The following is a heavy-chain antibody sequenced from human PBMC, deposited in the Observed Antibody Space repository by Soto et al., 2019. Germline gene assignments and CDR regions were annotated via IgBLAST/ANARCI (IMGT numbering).Heavy chain of an antibody. CDR1: GFTFSSYA. CDR2: ISYDGSNK. V-gene: IGHV3-30-3*01. CDR3: ARAARDAFDI. J-gene: IGHJ3*02. Sequence: QVQLVESGGGVVQPGRSLRLSCAASGFTFSSYAMHWVPQAPGKGLEWVAVISYDGSNKYYADSVKGRFTISRDNSKNTLYLQMNSLRAEDTAVYYCARAARDAFDIWGQGTMVTVSS.